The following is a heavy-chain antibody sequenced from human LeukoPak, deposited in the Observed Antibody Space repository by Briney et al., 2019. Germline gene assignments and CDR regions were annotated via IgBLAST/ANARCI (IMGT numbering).Heavy chain of an antibody. CDR1: GFTYSSYA. V-gene: IGHV3-23*01. J-gene: IGHJ4*02. CDR2: ISGSGGST. Sequence: GGSLRLSCAASGFTYSSYAMSWVRQAPGKGLEWVSAISGSGGSTYYADSVKGRFTISRDNSKNTLYLQMNSLRAEDTAVYYCAKPGGLQYYYDSSGYAHYWGQGTLVTVSS. D-gene: IGHD3-22*01. CDR3: AKPGGLQYYYDSSGYAHY.